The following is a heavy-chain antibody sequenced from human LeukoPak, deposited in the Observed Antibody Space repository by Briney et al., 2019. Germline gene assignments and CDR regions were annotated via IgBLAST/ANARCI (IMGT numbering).Heavy chain of an antibody. D-gene: IGHD5-12*01. Sequence: KTGGSLRLSCAASGLTFSSYSMNWVRQAPGKGLEWVSSISSSSSYIYYADSVKGRFTISRDNAKNSLYLQMNSLRAEDTAVYYCARGEYSGYDTLFHYWGQGTLVTVSS. J-gene: IGHJ4*02. CDR2: ISSSSSYI. CDR1: GLTFSSYS. V-gene: IGHV3-21*01. CDR3: ARGEYSGYDTLFHY.